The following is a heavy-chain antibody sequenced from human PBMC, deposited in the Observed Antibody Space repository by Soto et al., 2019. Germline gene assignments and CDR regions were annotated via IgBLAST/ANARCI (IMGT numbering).Heavy chain of an antibody. J-gene: IGHJ4*02. CDR1: GGSISSGGYY. V-gene: IGHV4-31*03. Sequence: QVQLQESGPGLVKTSQTLSLTCTVSGGSISSGGYYWSWIRQHPGKGLEWIGYIYYSGSTYYNPSLKSRVTISVDTSKNQCSLKLSSVTAADTAVYYCARVLAAAGAFDYWGQGTLVTVSS. CDR2: IYYSGST. D-gene: IGHD6-13*01. CDR3: ARVLAAAGAFDY.